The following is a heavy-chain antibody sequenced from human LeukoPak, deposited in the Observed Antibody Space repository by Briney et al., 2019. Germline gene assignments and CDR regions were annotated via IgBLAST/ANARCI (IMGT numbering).Heavy chain of an antibody. D-gene: IGHD3-22*01. J-gene: IGHJ4*02. CDR3: ARDRANYYDSSGYYYFDY. CDR1: GGTFSIYA. V-gene: IGHV1-69*13. Sequence: ASVKVSCKASGGTFSIYAISWVRQAPGQGLEWMGGIIPIFGTANYAQKFQGRVTITADESTSTAYMELSSLRSEDTAVYYCARDRANYYDSSGYYYFDYWGQGTLVTVSS. CDR2: IIPIFGTA.